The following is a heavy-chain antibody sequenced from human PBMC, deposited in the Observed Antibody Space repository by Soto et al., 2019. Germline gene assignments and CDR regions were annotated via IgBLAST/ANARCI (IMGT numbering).Heavy chain of an antibody. Sequence: QVQLEESGPGLVKSSETLSLICRVSGASVRTNYWSWIRQPAGKGLEWIGRVYATGRSNYNPSLMNRATMSVDTSQNQFSLSLTSLTAADTATYYCARDPLPTESSAPWGRGILVTVSS. CDR1: GASVRTNY. CDR2: VYATGRS. V-gene: IGHV4-4*07. J-gene: IGHJ5*02. D-gene: IGHD3-22*01. CDR3: ARDPLPTESSAP.